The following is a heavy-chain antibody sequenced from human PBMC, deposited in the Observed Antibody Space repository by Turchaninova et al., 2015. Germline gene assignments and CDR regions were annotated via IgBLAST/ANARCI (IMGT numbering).Heavy chain of an antibody. CDR2: SSPGDSAT. V-gene: IGHV5-51*01. CDR3: ARRSSTWYIDY. D-gene: IGHD2-2*01. Sequence: EVQLVQSGEEVKKPGGPLQFSCKGSGYSFNSSWIDSVRQRPGKGLEWMGISSPGDSATRYSPSFQGQVTISADKSITTASLQWSSLKASDTAMYYCARRSSTWYIDYWGQGTLLTVSS. J-gene: IGHJ4*02. CDR1: GYSFNSSW.